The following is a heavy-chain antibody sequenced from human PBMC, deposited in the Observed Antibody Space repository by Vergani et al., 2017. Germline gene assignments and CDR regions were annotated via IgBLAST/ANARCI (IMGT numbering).Heavy chain of an antibody. J-gene: IGHJ6*02. CDR3: ARVPSRDLGYCSGGSCVPSLYGMDV. CDR1: GFTFSSYG. D-gene: IGHD2-15*01. Sequence: QVQLVESGGGVVQPGRSLRLSCAASGFTFSSYGMHWVRQAPGKGLEWVAVIWDDGSNKYYADSVKGRFTISRDDSKNTLYLQMNSLGAEDTAVYYCARVPSRDLGYCSGGSCVPSLYGMDVWGQGTTVTVSS. CDR2: IWDDGSNK. V-gene: IGHV3-33*01.